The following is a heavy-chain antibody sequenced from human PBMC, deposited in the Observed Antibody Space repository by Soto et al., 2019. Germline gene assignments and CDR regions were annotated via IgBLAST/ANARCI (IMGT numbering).Heavy chain of an antibody. D-gene: IGHD2-15*01. V-gene: IGHV1-24*01. CDR1: GYTLTELS. CDR2: FDPEDGET. J-gene: IGHJ5*01. CDR3: ATVSNCGGSAGGGWFAF. Sequence: ASVKFSCKFSGYTLTELSMHWVRQAPGKGLEWMGGFDPEDGETIYAQKFQGRVTMTEDTSTDTAYMELSSLRSEDTAVYYCATVSNCGGSAGGGWFAFWGQGNLVTVSS.